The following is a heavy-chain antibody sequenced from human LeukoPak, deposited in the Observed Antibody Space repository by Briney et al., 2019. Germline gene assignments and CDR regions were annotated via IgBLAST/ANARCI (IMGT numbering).Heavy chain of an antibody. D-gene: IGHD6-13*01. Sequence: GASVKVSCKASGYTFTGYYLHWVRQAPGQGLEWVVWINPNNGGTNYAQTFQDRVTMTRDTSISTAYMELSRLRFDDTAVYYCARGGSRSSGAFDIWGQGTMVTVSS. CDR3: ARGGSRSSGAFDI. J-gene: IGHJ3*02. V-gene: IGHV1-2*02. CDR1: GYTFTGYY. CDR2: INPNNGGT.